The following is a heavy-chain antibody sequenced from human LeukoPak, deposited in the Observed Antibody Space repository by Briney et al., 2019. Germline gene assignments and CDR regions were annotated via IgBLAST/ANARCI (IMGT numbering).Heavy chain of an antibody. CDR2: ISDSGSDT. Sequence: GGSLRLSCAASGFTFSTYGMNWVRQAPGKGLEWVSAISDSGSDTYYADSVKGRFTVSRDNPKNTMYLQMNSLRAEDTAVYYCAKRVPYSSSSVYFDFWGQGTLVTVSS. D-gene: IGHD6-6*01. J-gene: IGHJ4*02. CDR1: GFTFSTYG. V-gene: IGHV3-23*01. CDR3: AKRVPYSSSSVYFDF.